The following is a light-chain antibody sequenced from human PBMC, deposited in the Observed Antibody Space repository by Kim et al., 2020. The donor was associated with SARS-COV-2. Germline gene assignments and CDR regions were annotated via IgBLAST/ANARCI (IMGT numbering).Light chain of an antibody. CDR1: RSNIGSNT. V-gene: IGLV1-44*01. Sequence: GQRVTISCSGSRSNIGSNTVNWYQQIPGTAPKLRIYSNNQRPSGVPDRFSGSKSGTSASLAISGLQSEDEADYYCAAWDDSLNGPVFGGGTQLTVL. J-gene: IGLJ3*02. CDR3: AAWDDSLNGPV. CDR2: SNN.